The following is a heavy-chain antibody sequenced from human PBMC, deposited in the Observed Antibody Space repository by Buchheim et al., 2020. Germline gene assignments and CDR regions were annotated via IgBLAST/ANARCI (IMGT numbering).Heavy chain of an antibody. V-gene: IGHV1-3*01. CDR3: ARTFPFDY. J-gene: IGHJ4*02. D-gene: IGHD3-3*02. CDR2: VNAGNGNT. Sequence: QVQLVQSGAEVRKPGASVKISCKASGYSFISFAIHWVRQARGQGLEWMGWVNAGNGNTGYSQNFQGRVSITADKTASTAYMELKSLTSEDTAVYYCARTFPFDYWGQGTL. CDR1: GYSFISFA.